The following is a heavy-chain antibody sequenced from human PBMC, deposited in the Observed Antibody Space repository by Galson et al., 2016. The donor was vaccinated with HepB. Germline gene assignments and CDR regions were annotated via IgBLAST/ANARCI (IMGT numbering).Heavy chain of an antibody. CDR1: GFTVINNY. J-gene: IGHJ4*02. V-gene: IGHV3-53*01. D-gene: IGHD3-3*01. CDR3: ARWSGPDSH. CDR2: IYRGGTT. Sequence: SLRLSCAASGFTVINNYMTWVRQAPGKGLEWVSLIYRGGTTWYADSVKGRFTISRDNSMNTFNLQMNNLRAEDTAVYYCARWSGPDSHWGQGTLVTVSS.